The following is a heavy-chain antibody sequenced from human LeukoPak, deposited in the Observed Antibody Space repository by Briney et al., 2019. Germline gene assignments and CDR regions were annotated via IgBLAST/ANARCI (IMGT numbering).Heavy chain of an antibody. CDR1: GFTFDDYG. J-gene: IGHJ4*02. CDR2: INWNGGST. Sequence: GGSLRLSCAASGFTFDDYGMSWVRQAPGKGLEWVSGINWNGGSTGYADSVKGRFTISRDNAKNSLYLQMNSLRAEDTAVYYCAKRAWSSSWYYFDYWGQGTLVTVSS. V-gene: IGHV3-20*04. CDR3: AKRAWSSSWYYFDY. D-gene: IGHD6-13*01.